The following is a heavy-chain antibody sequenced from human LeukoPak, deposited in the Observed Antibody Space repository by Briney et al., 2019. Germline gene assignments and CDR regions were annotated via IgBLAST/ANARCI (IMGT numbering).Heavy chain of an antibody. CDR3: ATGYSSSSEWLVIDY. CDR2: IRYDGSNK. V-gene: IGHV3-30*02. D-gene: IGHD6-6*01. CDR1: GFTFKSYD. J-gene: IGHJ4*02. Sequence: GGSLRLSCAASGFTFKSYDMHWVRQAPGKGLEWVAFIRYDGSNKYYADSVKGRFTISRDNSKNTLYLQMNSLRAEDTAVYYCATGYSSSSEWLVIDYWGQGTLVTVSS.